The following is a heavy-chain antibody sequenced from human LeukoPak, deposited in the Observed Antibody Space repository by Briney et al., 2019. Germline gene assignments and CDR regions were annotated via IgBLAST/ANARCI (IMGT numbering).Heavy chain of an antibody. D-gene: IGHD3-22*01. CDR1: GGSFSGYY. CDR3: ARGRGRRVTMIVVVTRKPSGAFDI. V-gene: IGHV4-34*01. Sequence: SETLSLSCAVYGGSFSGYYWSWIRQPPGKGLEWIGEINHSGSTNYNPSLKSRVTISVDTSKNQFSLKLSSVTAADTAVYYCARGRGRRVTMIVVVTRKPSGAFDIWGQGTMVTVSS. CDR2: INHSGST. J-gene: IGHJ3*02.